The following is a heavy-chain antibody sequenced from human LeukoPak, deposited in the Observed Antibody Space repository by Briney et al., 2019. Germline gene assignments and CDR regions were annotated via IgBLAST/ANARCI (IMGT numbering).Heavy chain of an antibody. CDR3: ARHEPVITLSSYYYGMDV. CDR2: ISTSSTYI. CDR1: GFTFSTYS. V-gene: IGHV3-21*01. D-gene: IGHD1-14*01. Sequence: GGSLRLSCAASGFTFSTYSMNWVRQAPGKGLEWVSSISTSSTYIYYADSVKGRFTISRDNAKNSLYLQMNSLRAEDTAVYYCARHEPVITLSSYYYGMDVWGLGTTVTVSS. J-gene: IGHJ6*02.